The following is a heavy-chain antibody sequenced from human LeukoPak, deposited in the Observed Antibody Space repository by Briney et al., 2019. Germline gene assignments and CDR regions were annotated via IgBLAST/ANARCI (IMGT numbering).Heavy chain of an antibody. Sequence: PSETLSLTCAVSGGSISSGGYSWSWIRQPPGKGLEWIGYIYHSGSTYYNPSLKSRVTISVDRSKNQFSLKLSSVTAADTAVYYCARALPRIVGATGWFDPWGQGTLVTVSS. CDR3: ARALPRIVGATGWFDP. D-gene: IGHD1-26*01. J-gene: IGHJ5*02. CDR1: GGSISSGGYS. CDR2: IYHSGST. V-gene: IGHV4-30-2*01.